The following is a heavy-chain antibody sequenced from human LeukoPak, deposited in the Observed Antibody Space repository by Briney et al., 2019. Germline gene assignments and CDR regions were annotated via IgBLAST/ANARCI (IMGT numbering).Heavy chain of an antibody. Sequence: SGGSLRLSCAASGFTFSSYSMNWVRQAPGKGLEWVSSISSSSSYIYYADSVKGRFTISRDNAKNSLYLQMNSLRAEDTAVYYCARDGITMVRGVIISWGQGTLVTVSS. CDR2: ISSSSSYI. CDR3: ARDGITMVRGVIIS. V-gene: IGHV3-21*01. D-gene: IGHD3-10*01. J-gene: IGHJ4*02. CDR1: GFTFSSYS.